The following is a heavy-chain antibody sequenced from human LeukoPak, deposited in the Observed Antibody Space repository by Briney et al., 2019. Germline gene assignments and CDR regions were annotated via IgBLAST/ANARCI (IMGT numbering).Heavy chain of an antibody. CDR2: INLNSGGT. Sequence: ASVKVSCKASGYTVTGYYMHWVRQAPGQGLEWMGWINLNSGGTNYAQKFQGWVTMTRDTSISTAYMELSRLRSDDTAVYYCARLAYQPLSGGGAYGMDVWGQGTTVTVSS. D-gene: IGHD3-16*01. CDR1: GYTVTGYY. J-gene: IGHJ6*02. CDR3: ARLAYQPLSGGGAYGMDV. V-gene: IGHV1-2*04.